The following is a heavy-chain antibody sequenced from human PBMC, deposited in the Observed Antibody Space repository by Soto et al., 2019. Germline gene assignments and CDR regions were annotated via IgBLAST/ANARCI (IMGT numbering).Heavy chain of an antibody. Sequence: QVQLVESGGDVVQPGRSLRLSCVASGFTFSRYAMDWVRQAPGKGLEWVAVISYDGSNKYYADSVKGRFTFSRDNYKNTLHLQINSLRPEDTAVYYCARDSRVYYYGFVFDYWGQGTLVTVSS. CDR3: ARDSRVYYYGFVFDY. J-gene: IGHJ4*02. CDR2: ISYDGSNK. V-gene: IGHV3-30-3*01. CDR1: GFTFSRYA. D-gene: IGHD3-22*01.